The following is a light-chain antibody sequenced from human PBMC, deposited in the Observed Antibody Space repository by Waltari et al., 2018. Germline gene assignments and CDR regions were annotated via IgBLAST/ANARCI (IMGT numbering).Light chain of an antibody. Sequence: EIVLTQSPATLSLSPGERATLSCRASQSLSSYLAWYQQKPGQAPRLLIYDAYNRATGIPARFSGSGSGTDFTLTISSLEPEDFAVYYCQQRSNWSFGQGTKVEIK. CDR1: QSLSSY. CDR2: DAY. CDR3: QQRSNWS. V-gene: IGKV3-11*01. J-gene: IGKJ1*01.